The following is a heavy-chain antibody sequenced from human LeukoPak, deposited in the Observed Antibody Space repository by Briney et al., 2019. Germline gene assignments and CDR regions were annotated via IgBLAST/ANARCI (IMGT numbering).Heavy chain of an antibody. V-gene: IGHV3-23*01. J-gene: IGHJ4*02. D-gene: IGHD3-10*01. CDR2: ISGSGGST. Sequence: GGSLRLSCAASGFTFSSYAMSWVRQAPGEGLEWVSAISGSGGSTDYADSVKGRFAISRDNSKNTLYLQMNSLRAEDTAVYYCANYYGSGSYFGYWGQGTLVTVSS. CDR1: GFTFSSYA. CDR3: ANYYGSGSYFGY.